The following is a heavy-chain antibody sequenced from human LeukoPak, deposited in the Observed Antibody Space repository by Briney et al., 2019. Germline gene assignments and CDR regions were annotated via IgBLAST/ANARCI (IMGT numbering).Heavy chain of an antibody. CDR1: GGSINSDLHY. D-gene: IGHD6-19*01. V-gene: IGHV4-61*02. CDR2: IYTNGWT. Sequence: PSETLSLTCTISGGSINSDLHYWAWIRQPAGKRLEWIGRIYTNGWTDYNPSLKSRVTISVDTSKNQFSLKLSFVTAADTAFYYCARGSGWNSFDPWGQGTLVTVSS. J-gene: IGHJ5*02. CDR3: ARGSGWNSFDP.